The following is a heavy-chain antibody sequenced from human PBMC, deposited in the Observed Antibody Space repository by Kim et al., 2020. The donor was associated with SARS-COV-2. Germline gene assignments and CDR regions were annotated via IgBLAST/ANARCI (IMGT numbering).Heavy chain of an antibody. CDR3: AGPAASGGSHLYYFDY. CDR2: ISSSGSTI. J-gene: IGHJ4*02. D-gene: IGHD1-26*01. CDR1: GFTFSSYE. V-gene: IGHV3-48*03. Sequence: GGSLRLSCAASGFTFSSYEMNWVRQAPGKGLEWVSYISSSGSTIYYADSVKGRFTISRDNAKNSLYLQMNSLRAEDTAVYYGAGPAASGGSHLYYFDYWCQGTLVTVSS.